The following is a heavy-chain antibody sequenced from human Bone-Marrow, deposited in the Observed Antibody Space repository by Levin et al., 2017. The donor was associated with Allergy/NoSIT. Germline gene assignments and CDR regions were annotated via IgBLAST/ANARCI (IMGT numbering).Heavy chain of an antibody. V-gene: IGHV4-31*03. J-gene: IGHJ4*02. CDR3: ARENWTLYYFDS. D-gene: IGHD3/OR15-3a*01. CDR1: GGSVTSYDYY. Sequence: SETLSLTCSVSGGSVTSYDYYWSWIRQHPGKGLEWIGYIYYSGGTYYTYYTPSLKSRLTISLDTSKNLFSLSLNSVTAADTAVYYCARENWTLYYFDSWGQGTLVAVSS. CDR2: IYYSGGTYYT.